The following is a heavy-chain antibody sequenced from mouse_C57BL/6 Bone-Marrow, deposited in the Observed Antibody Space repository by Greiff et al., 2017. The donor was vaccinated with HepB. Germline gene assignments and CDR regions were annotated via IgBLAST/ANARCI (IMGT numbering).Heavy chain of an antibody. Sequence: ESGPGLVKPSQSLYLTCSVTGYSITSGYYWNWIRQFPGNKLEWVGYISYDGSNNYNPSLKNRISITRDTSKNQFFLKLNSVTTEDTATYYCARASTVVATDAMDYWGQGTSVTVSS. CDR2: ISYDGSN. CDR1: GYSITSGYY. V-gene: IGHV3-6*01. CDR3: ARASTVVATDAMDY. J-gene: IGHJ4*01. D-gene: IGHD1-1*01.